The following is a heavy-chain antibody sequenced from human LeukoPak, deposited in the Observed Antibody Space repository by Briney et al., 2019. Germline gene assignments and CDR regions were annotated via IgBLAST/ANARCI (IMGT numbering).Heavy chain of an antibody. D-gene: IGHD3-10*01. CDR2: IYYSGST. V-gene: IGHV4-59*12. Sequence: SETLSLTCTVSGGSISSYYWSWIRQPPGKGLEWIGYIYYSGSTNYNPSLKSRVTISVDTSKNQFSLKLSSVTAADTAVYYCARINYYGSGSYQNWFDPWGQGTLVTVSS. J-gene: IGHJ5*02. CDR1: GGSISSYY. CDR3: ARINYYGSGSYQNWFDP.